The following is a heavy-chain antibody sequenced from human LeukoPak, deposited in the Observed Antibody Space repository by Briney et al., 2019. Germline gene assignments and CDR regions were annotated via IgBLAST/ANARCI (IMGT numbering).Heavy chain of an antibody. CDR3: ALHGGSTGTWFDP. CDR1: GFTFSSYW. J-gene: IGHJ5*02. D-gene: IGHD1-1*01. CDR2: INSDGSST. V-gene: IGHV3-74*01. Sequence: GGSLGLSCAASGFTFSSYWMHWVRQAPGKGLVWVSRINSDGSSTSYADSVKGRFTISRDNAKNTLYLQMNSLRAEDTAVYYCALHGGSTGTWFDPWGQGTLVTVSS.